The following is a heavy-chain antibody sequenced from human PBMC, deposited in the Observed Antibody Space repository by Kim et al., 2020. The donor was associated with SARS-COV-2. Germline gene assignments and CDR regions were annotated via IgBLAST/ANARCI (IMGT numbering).Heavy chain of an antibody. CDR1: GGSMSNYY. D-gene: IGHD1-26*01. V-gene: IGHV4-4*07. Sequence: SETLSLTCTVSGGSMSNYYYWTWIRQPAGKGLEWIGRIYMNGKTNYNPSLMSRVVMSLDTSKNHFSLKLKSVTAADTAVYYCAATVVQTWMGVTGNYNWFDPWGQGTPVTVSS. J-gene: IGHJ5*02. CDR2: IYMNGKT. CDR3: AATVVQTWMGVTGNYNWFDP.